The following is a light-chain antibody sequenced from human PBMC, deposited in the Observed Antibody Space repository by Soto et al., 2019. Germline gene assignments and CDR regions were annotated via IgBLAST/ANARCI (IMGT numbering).Light chain of an antibody. J-gene: IGLJ1*01. CDR3: QSYDSSLSGYV. Sequence: QSVLTQPPSVSEAPGQRVTISCTGSSSNIGAGYEAHWYQQVPGTAPKLLLYENNNRPSGVPDRFSGSKSGTSASLAITGRQAEDEAEYYCQSYDSSLSGYVFGPGTKLTVL. V-gene: IGLV1-40*01. CDR1: SSNIGAGYE. CDR2: ENN.